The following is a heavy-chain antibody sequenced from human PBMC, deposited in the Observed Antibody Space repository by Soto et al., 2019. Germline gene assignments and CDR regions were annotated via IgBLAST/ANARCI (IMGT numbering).Heavy chain of an antibody. D-gene: IGHD2-2*01. Sequence: PSETLSLTCAVYGGSFSGYYWSWIRQPPGKGLEWIGEINHSGSTNYNPSLKSRVTISVDTSKNQFSLKVNSVSAADTAVYYCAGSCQLLLRWFVPWGQGALVVVSS. CDR2: INHSGST. CDR3: AGSCQLLLRWFVP. CDR1: GGSFSGYY. J-gene: IGHJ5*02. V-gene: IGHV4-34*01.